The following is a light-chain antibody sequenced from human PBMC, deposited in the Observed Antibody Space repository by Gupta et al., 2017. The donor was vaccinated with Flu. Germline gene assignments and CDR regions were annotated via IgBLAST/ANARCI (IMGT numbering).Light chain of an antibody. CDR3: QQYGNSAFT. J-gene: IGKJ3*01. CDR2: GAS. Sequence: GTLSLSPGERATLSCRASQSISRSYLAWSQQKPGQAPRLLIYGASSRATGIPDRFSGSGSGTDFTLTISRLEPEDFAVYYCQQYGNSAFTFGPGTKVDIK. V-gene: IGKV3-20*01. CDR1: QSISRSY.